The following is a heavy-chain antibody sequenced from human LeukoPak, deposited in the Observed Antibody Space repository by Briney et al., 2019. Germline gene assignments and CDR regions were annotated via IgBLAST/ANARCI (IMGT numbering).Heavy chain of an antibody. CDR1: GGSISSSSYY. CDR2: IYSSGST. Sequence: SETLSLTCTVSGGSISSSSYYWGWIRQPPGKGLEWIGGIYSSGSTYNPSLKSRVTISVDTSKNQFSLKLSSVTAADTAVYYCARIVVADFDYWGQGTLVTVSS. CDR3: ARIVVADFDY. D-gene: IGHD3-22*01. V-gene: IGHV4-39*01. J-gene: IGHJ4*02.